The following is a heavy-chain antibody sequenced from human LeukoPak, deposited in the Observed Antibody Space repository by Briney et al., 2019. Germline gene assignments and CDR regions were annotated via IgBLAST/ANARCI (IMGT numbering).Heavy chain of an antibody. CDR2: ISHSGMT. J-gene: IGHJ4*02. D-gene: IGHD1-26*01. Sequence: TSETLSRTCTVSGYSVTSGFFWGCIRQPPGQGLEWIGSISHSGMTYHNPSLKSRVTMSEDTSKNQFSLELSSVTAADTPVYYCTRRIISGSYSDYCGQGSLVTVSS. V-gene: IGHV4-38-2*02. CDR3: TRRIISGSYSDY. CDR1: GYSVTSGFF.